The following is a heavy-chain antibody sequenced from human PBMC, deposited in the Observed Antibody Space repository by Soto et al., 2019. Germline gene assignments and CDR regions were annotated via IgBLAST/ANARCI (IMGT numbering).Heavy chain of an antibody. D-gene: IGHD6-13*01. V-gene: IGHV4-39*01. CDR3: ARGGSLYSSSWSPKYNWFDP. J-gene: IGHJ5*02. CDR1: GGSISSSSYY. Sequence: SETLSLTCTVSGGSISSSSYYWGWIRQPPGKGLEWIGSIYYSGSTYYNPSLKSRVAISVDTSKNQFSLKLSSVTAADTAVYYCARGGSLYSSSWSPKYNWFDPWGQGTLDTVSS. CDR2: IYYSGST.